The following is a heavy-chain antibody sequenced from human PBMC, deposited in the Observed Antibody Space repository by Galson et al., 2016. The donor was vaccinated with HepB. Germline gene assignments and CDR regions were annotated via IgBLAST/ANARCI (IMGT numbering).Heavy chain of an antibody. D-gene: IGHD1-26*01. CDR2: ISYDGSNE. CDR1: GFTFSTYG. V-gene: IGHV3-30*18. CDR3: AKDGYRGSYRDYYGMDV. J-gene: IGHJ6*02. Sequence: SLRLSCAASGFTFSTYGLHWVRQAPGKGLEWVAVISYDGSNEKYADSVKGRFTISRDTSKNTPYLQMNSLTAEDTAVYFCAKDGYRGSYRDYYGMDVWGQGTTVTVSS.